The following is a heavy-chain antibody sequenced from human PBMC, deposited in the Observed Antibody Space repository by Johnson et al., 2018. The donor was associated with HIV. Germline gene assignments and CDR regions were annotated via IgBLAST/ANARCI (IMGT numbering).Heavy chain of an antibody. CDR1: GFTFSNYG. CDR2: ISYDGSNK. CDR3: ARAYSYGVFDI. Sequence: QVLLVESGGGVVQPGGSLRLSCAASGFTFSNYGMHWVRQAPGKGLEWVAVISYDGSNKYYADSVKGRFTISRDNSKNTLYLQMNSLRAEDTALYYCARAYSYGVFDIWGQGTMVTVSS. V-gene: IGHV3-30*19. D-gene: IGHD5-18*01. J-gene: IGHJ3*02.